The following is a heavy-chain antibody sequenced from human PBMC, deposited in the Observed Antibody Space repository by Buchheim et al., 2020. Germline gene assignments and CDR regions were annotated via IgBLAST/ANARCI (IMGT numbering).Heavy chain of an antibody. CDR3: ASAVYDTSWGGIDF. CDR1: NGSISTGGYY. CDR2: IYYSGVT. Sequence: QLQLKESGPRLLKASETLSLTCTVSNGSISTGGYYWGWIRQHPGKGLAWIGYIYYSGVTYYNPSLKSRLLISVDVLKNQFSLNLTSVTAADTAVYFCASAVYDTSWGGIDFWGQGAL. V-gene: IGHV4-31*03. J-gene: IGHJ4*02. D-gene: IGHD3-16*01.